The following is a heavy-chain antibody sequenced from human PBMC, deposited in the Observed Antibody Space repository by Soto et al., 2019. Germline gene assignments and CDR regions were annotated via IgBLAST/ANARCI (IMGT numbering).Heavy chain of an antibody. CDR1: GDTFSSYA. D-gene: IGHD3-22*01. Sequence: SVKVSCKASGDTFSSYAISWVRQAPGQGLEWMGGIIPIFGTANYAQKFQGRVTITADESTSTAYMELSSLRSEDTAVYYCARDGSGYRSRASPMDVWGQGTTVTVS. V-gene: IGHV1-69*13. CDR2: IIPIFGTA. J-gene: IGHJ6*02. CDR3: ARDGSGYRSRASPMDV.